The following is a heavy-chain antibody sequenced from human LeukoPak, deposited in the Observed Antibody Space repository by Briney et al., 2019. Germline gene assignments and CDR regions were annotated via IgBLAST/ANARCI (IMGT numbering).Heavy chain of an antibody. CDR3: AREEGYCSSNTCSAPFDC. CDR1: GYTFTGYY. Sequence: ASVKVSCKASGYTFTGYYMHWVRQAPGQGLEWMGWINPNSGGTNYAQKFQGRVTMTRDTSIRTAYMELSRMRSDDTAVYYCAREEGYCSSNTCSAPFDCWGQGILVTVSS. J-gene: IGHJ4*02. V-gene: IGHV1-2*02. CDR2: INPNSGGT. D-gene: IGHD2-2*01.